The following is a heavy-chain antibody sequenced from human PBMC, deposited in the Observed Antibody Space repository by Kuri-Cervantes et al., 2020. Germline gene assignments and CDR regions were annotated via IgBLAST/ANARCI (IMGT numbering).Heavy chain of an antibody. J-gene: IGHJ5*01. CDR3: PRGRTQNWFDP. CDR1: RYTLTSYG. CDR2: ISAYNGNT. V-gene: IGHV1-18*01. D-gene: IGHD1-7*01. Sequence: ASVKVSCKASRYTLTSYGISGVRQAPGQGLEWMGCISAYNGNTNYAQKLQGRATMTTDTSTSTAYMALRSRRSDDTAVYYCPRGRTQNWFDPWGQGTLVTVSS.